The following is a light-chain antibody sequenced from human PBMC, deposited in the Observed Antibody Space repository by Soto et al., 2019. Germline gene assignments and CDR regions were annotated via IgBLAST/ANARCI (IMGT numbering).Light chain of an antibody. CDR1: QSVSFY. V-gene: IGKV3-11*01. CDR3: QQRSNWPS. J-gene: IGKJ5*01. CDR2: DAS. Sequence: ETVLTQSPATLSLSPGERATLSCRASQSVSFYLAWYQQKPGQAPRLLIYDASNRATGIPARFSGSGSVTDFTLTISSLEPEDFAVYYCQQRSNWPSFGQGTRLEIK.